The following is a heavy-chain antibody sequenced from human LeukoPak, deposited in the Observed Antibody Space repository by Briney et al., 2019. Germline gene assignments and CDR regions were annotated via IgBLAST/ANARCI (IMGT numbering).Heavy chain of an antibody. CDR2: ISASGGDT. V-gene: IGHV3-23*01. Sequence: GGSLRLSCAASGFSFSTYSFSWVRQAPGKGLEWVSGISASGGDTFYADSVKGRFTISRDNSKNTLSPQMNSLRVEDTAIYYCAIDVRRCNGGCTWGQGTLVTVSS. D-gene: IGHD2-15*01. J-gene: IGHJ5*02. CDR1: GFSFSTYS. CDR3: AIDVRRCNGGCT.